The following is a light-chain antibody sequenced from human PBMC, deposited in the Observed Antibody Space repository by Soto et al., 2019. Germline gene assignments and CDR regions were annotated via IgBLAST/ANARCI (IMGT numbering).Light chain of an antibody. J-gene: IGKJ3*01. Sequence: DIQMTQSPSTLSGSVGDRVTITCRASLTLSSWLAWYQQKPGKAPKLLIYKASTLKSGVPSRSSGSRSGTEFTLTISSLQPDDFATYYCQQYNSYSFTFGPGTKVDIK. V-gene: IGKV1-5*03. CDR3: QQYNSYSFT. CDR2: KAS. CDR1: LTLSSW.